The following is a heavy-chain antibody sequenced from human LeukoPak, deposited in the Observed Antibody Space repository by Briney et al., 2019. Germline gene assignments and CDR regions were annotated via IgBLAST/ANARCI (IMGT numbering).Heavy chain of an antibody. CDR1: GFTFSSYE. D-gene: IGHD3-10*01. Sequence: GGSLRLSCAASGFTFSSYEMNWVRQAPGKGLEWVAYISSSGSTIYYADSVKGRFTISRDNAKNSLYLQMNSLRAEDTAVYYCARDPITMVRGVIITEDPNYMDVWGKGATVTVSS. CDR3: ARDPITMVRGVIITEDPNYMDV. V-gene: IGHV3-48*03. CDR2: ISSSGSTI. J-gene: IGHJ6*03.